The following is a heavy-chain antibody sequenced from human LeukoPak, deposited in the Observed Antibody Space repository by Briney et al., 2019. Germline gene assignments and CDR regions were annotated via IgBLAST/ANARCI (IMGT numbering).Heavy chain of an antibody. J-gene: IGHJ4*02. CDR2: INPNSGGT. D-gene: IGHD3-10*01. CDR1: GDTFTGYY. V-gene: IGHV1-2*02. CDR3: ARDRPLDADDYYGFYYFDY. Sequence: ASVKVSCKASGDTFTGYYMHWVRQAPGQGLEWMGWINPNSGGTNHAQKFQGRGTMTRDTSISTAYMALSRLRSDDTAVYYCARDRPLDADDYYGFYYFDYWGQGTLVTVSS.